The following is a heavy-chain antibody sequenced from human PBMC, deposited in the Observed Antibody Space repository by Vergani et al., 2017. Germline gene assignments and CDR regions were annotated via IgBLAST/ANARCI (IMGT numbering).Heavy chain of an antibody. J-gene: IGHJ4*02. CDR1: GGSISSGGYS. CDR2: IDHSGST. Sequence: QLQLQESGSGLVKPSQTLSLTCAVSGGSISSGGYSWSWIRQPPGKGLGWIGYIDHSGSTYYNPSLKSRVTISVDRSKNQFSLKLSSVTAADTAVYYCATKSPYGDYIDYWGQGTLVTVSS. D-gene: IGHD4-17*01. V-gene: IGHV4-30-2*01. CDR3: ATKSPYGDYIDY.